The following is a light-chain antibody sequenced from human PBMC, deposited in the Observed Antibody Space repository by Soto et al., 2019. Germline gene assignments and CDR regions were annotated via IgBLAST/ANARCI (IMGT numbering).Light chain of an antibody. CDR2: EVS. CDR3: SSYTSSSTLE. CDR1: SSDFGDDKY. V-gene: IGLV2-14*01. Sequence: QSALTQPASVSGSPGQSITVSCTGSSSDFGDDKYVSWYQQHPGKAPKLMIYEVSNRPSGVSNRFSGSKSGNTASLTISGLQAEDEADYYCSSYTSSSTLEFGGGTKLTVL. J-gene: IGLJ2*01.